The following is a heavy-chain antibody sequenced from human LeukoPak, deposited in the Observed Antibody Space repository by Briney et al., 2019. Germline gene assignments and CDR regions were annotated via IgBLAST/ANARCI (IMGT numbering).Heavy chain of an antibody. V-gene: IGHV3-30*04. CDR3: AKDAVVLMVYAKPPDY. J-gene: IGHJ4*02. Sequence: GGSLRLSCAASGFTFSSYAMHWVRQAPGKGLEWVAVISYDGSNKYYADSVKGRFTISRDNSKNTLYLQMNSLRAEDTAVYYCAKDAVVLMVYAKPPDYWAREPWSPSPQ. CDR1: GFTFSSYA. D-gene: IGHD2-8*01. CDR2: ISYDGSNK.